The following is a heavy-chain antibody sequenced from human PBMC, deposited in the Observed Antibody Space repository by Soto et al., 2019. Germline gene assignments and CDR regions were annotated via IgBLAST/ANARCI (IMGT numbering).Heavy chain of an antibody. CDR3: GRAHLGTDRYNLEPFDP. J-gene: IGHJ5*02. V-gene: IGHV6-1*01. Sequence: QTLSLTCAISGYSVSSNSATWSWIIQSPSRGLEWLGRTYYRSKWYNDYALSVRSRITINPDTSKNQFSLHLNSVTPEDTAVYYCGRAHLGTDRYNLEPFDPWGPGTLGTVSS. D-gene: IGHD1-1*01. CDR2: TYYRSKWYN. CDR1: GYSVSSNSAT.